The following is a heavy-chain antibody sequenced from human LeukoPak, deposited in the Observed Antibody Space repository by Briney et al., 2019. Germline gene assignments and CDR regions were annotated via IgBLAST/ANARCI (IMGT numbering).Heavy chain of an antibody. Sequence: SETLSLTCTVSGGSISSYYLNWIRQPPGKGLEWIGYIYDSGSTNYNPSLKSRVTISVDTSKNQFSLRLSSVTAADTAVYYCARRARFYKLDYWGQGTLVTVSS. J-gene: IGHJ4*02. D-gene: IGHD3-3*01. CDR2: IYDSGST. V-gene: IGHV4-59*08. CDR1: GGSISSYY. CDR3: ARRARFYKLDY.